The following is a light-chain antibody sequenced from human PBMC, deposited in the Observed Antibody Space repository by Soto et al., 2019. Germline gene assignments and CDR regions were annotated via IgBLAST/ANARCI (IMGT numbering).Light chain of an antibody. J-gene: IGKJ5*01. CDR3: QQRHNWPIP. CDR2: DTS. Sequence: EIVLTQSPATLSLSPGERATLSCRTSQTIRGLLNWYQQRPGQAPRLLIYDTSNRATDIPARFSGSGSGTDFILTISSLDPEDFGVYFCQQRHNWPIPCGQGTRLDIK. CDR1: QTIRGL. V-gene: IGKV3-11*01.